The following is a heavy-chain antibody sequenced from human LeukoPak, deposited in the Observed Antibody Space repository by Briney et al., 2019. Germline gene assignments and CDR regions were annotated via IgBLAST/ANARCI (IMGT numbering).Heavy chain of an antibody. CDR1: GGSISSYY. D-gene: IGHD4-11*01. J-gene: IGHJ4*02. Sequence: SETLSLTCTVSGGSISSYYWSWIRQPPGKGLEWIGYIYYSGSTNYNPSLKSRVTISVDTSKNQFSLKLSSVTAAHTAVYYCASFDYSNYYFDYWGQGTLVTVSS. CDR2: IYYSGST. V-gene: IGHV4-59*01. CDR3: ASFDYSNYYFDY.